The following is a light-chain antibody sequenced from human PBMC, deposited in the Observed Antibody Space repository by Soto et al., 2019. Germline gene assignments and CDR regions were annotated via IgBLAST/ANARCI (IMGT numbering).Light chain of an antibody. CDR3: QRATTFPLT. CDR2: TAS. Sequence: DIQMTQAPSSVSASVGDRVTITCRASQGISRLLAWYQQKPGKAPKLLIYTASSLQRGVPSRFSGSGSGTDFTPTISSLQTEDFATYYCQRATTFPLTLGVGTKVELK. V-gene: IGKV1-12*01. J-gene: IGKJ4*01. CDR1: QGISRL.